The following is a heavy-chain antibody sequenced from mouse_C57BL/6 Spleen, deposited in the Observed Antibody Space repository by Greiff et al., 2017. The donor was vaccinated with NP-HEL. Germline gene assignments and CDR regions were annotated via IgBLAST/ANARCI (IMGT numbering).Heavy chain of an antibody. CDR3: ARDEDYGNFDY. V-gene: IGHV3-6*01. CDR1: GYSITSGYY. Sequence: VQLKESGPGLVKPSQSLSLTCSVTGYSITSGYYWNWIRQFPGNKLEWMGYISYDGSNNYNPSLKNRISITRDTSKNQFFLKLNSVTTEDTATYYCARDEDYGNFDYWGQGTTLTVSS. D-gene: IGHD2-1*01. J-gene: IGHJ2*01. CDR2: ISYDGSN.